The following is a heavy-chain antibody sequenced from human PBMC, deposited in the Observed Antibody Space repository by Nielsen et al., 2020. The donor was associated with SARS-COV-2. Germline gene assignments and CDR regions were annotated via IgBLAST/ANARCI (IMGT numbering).Heavy chain of an antibody. V-gene: IGHV1-3*04. CDR2: INTDGFST. CDR1: GYIFTSFP. CDR3: ARPGGSSGWGPYYGMDV. J-gene: IGHJ6*02. D-gene: IGHD6-19*01. Sequence: ASVKVSCKASGYIFTSFPMHWVRQAPGQSLEWMGWINTDGFSTRYSQNFQGRVIITRDTSASTDYMELSSLRSEDTAVYYCARPGGSSGWGPYYGMDVWGQGTTVTVSS.